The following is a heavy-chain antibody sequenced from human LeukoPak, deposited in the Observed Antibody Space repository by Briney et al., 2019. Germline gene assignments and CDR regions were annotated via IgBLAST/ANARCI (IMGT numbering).Heavy chain of an antibody. CDR3: ARGTMVRGVPSWTPDY. D-gene: IGHD3-10*01. Sequence: PSETLSLTCTVSGGSISSYYWSWIRQPPGKGLEWIGYIYYSGSTNYNPSLKSRGTISVDTSKNQFSLKLSSVTAADTAVYYCARGTMVRGVPSWTPDYWGQGTLVTVSS. J-gene: IGHJ4*02. CDR2: IYYSGST. CDR1: GGSISSYY. V-gene: IGHV4-59*01.